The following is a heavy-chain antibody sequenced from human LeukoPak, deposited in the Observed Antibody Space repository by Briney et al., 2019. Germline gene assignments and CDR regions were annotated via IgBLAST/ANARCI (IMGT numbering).Heavy chain of an antibody. J-gene: IGHJ3*01. CDR2: ISGSGGST. CDR1: GFTFSSCA. D-gene: IGHD7-27*01. CDR3: AKHELTGDALDL. Sequence: PGGSLRLSCAASGFTFSSCAMSWVRQAPGKGLEWVSAISGSGGSTYYADSVKGRFTISRDNSKNTLYLQMNSLRAEDTALYYCAKHELTGDALDLWGQGTVVTVSS. V-gene: IGHV3-23*01.